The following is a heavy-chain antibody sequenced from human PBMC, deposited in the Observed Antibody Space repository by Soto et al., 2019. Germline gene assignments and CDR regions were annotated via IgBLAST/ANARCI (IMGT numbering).Heavy chain of an antibody. CDR2: ISSSSGYI. V-gene: IGHV3-21*01. CDR3: ARDGDSLYYYYGMDV. D-gene: IGHD2-21*02. Sequence: GGSLRLSCAASGFTFSSYSMNWVRQAPGKGLEWVSSISSSSGYIYYADSVKGRFTISRDNAKNSLYLQMNSLRAEDTAVYYCARDGDSLYYYYGMDVWGQGTTVTVSS. J-gene: IGHJ6*02. CDR1: GFTFSSYS.